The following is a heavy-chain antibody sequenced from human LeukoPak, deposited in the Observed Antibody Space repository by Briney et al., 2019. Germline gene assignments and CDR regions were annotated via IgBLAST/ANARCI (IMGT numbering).Heavy chain of an antibody. CDR2: ISYDGSNK. Sequence: GGSLRPSCAASGFTFSNCGMHWVRQGPGKGLEWVAVISYDGSNKYYADSVKGRFTISRDNSKNTLYLQMNSLRPEDTAVYYCAKERLGYYGMDIWGQGTTVTVSS. J-gene: IGHJ6*02. V-gene: IGHV3-30*18. CDR3: AKERLGYYGMDI. CDR1: GFTFSNCG. D-gene: IGHD7-27*01.